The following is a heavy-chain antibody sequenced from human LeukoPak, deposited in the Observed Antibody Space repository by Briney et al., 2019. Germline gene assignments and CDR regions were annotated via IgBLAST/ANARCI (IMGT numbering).Heavy chain of an antibody. CDR2: IIPILGIA. J-gene: IGHJ4*02. V-gene: IGHV1-69*04. CDR1: GGTFSSYG. Sequence: GASVKVSCKASGGTFSSYGISWVRQAPGQGLEWMGRIIPILGIANYAQKFQGRVTITADKSTSTAYMELSSLRSEDTAVYYCARGPVVGPYYFDYWGQGTLVTVSS. CDR3: ARGPVVGPYYFDY. D-gene: IGHD2-15*01.